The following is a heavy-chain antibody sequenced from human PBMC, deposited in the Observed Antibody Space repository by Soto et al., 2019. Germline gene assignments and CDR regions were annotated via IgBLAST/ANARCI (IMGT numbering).Heavy chain of an antibody. D-gene: IGHD6-6*01. CDR1: GGTFSSYA. V-gene: IGHV1-69*01. CDR2: IIPIFGTA. CDR3: ARDYPYSSSSRDYFDY. J-gene: IGHJ4*02. Sequence: QVQLVQSGAEVKKPGSSVKVSCKASGGTFSSYAISWVRQAPRQGLEWMGGIIPIFGTANYAQKFQGRVTITADESTSTAYMELSSLRSEDTAVYYCARDYPYSSSSRDYFDYWGQGTLVTVSS.